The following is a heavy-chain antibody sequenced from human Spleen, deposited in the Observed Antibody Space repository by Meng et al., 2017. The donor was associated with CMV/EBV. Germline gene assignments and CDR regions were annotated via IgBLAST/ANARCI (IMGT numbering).Heavy chain of an antibody. D-gene: IGHD3-9*01. CDR3: ARVWAAHDTIFWVWFDP. J-gene: IGHJ5*02. CDR1: GYTFSNYG. Sequence: ASVKVSCKASGYTFSNYGISWVRQAPGQGLEWMGWISAYNANTNYAQKLQGRVTMTTDTSTSTAYMELRSLRSDDTAVYYCARVWAAHDTIFWVWFDPWGQGTLVTVSS. CDR2: ISAYNANT. V-gene: IGHV1-18*01.